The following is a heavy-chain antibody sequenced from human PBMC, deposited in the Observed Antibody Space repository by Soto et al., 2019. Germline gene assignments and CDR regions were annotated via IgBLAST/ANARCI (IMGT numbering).Heavy chain of an antibody. V-gene: IGHV3-15*07. Sequence: EVQLVESAGGLVKPGGSLRLSCVASGFSFNEAWMNWVRQAPGGGLEWVGRIKTRAGGGATDYAAPVQGRFTISRDDSKNALYLHMNSLRTEDTAIYYCTTGSVEGIWGQGTRVTVSS. CDR2: IKTRAGGGAT. CDR1: GFSFNEAW. D-gene: IGHD2-15*01. CDR3: TTGSVEGI. J-gene: IGHJ3*01.